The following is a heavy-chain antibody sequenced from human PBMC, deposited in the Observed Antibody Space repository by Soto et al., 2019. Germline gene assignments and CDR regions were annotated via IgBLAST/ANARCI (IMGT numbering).Heavy chain of an antibody. D-gene: IGHD2-15*01. V-gene: IGHV3-23*01. CDR3: AKVLFKVVVAATDAFDI. CDR2: ISGSGGST. CDR1: GFTFSSYA. Sequence: PGGSLRLSCAASGFTFSSYAMSWVRQAPGKGLEWVSAISGSGGSTYYADSVKGRFTISRDNSKNTLYLQMNSLRAEDTAVYYCAKVLFKVVVAATDAFDIWGQGTMVTVSS. J-gene: IGHJ3*02.